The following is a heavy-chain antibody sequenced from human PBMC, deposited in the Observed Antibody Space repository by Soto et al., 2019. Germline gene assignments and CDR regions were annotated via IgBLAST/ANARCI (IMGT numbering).Heavy chain of an antibody. Sequence: SETLSLTCTVSGGSISSGGYYWSWIRQHPGKGLEWIGSVYYSGSTYYNPSLESRVTISIDKSKNQFSLKLMSLSAADTAVYYCGRLEGLATISYYFDYWGQGALVTVSS. CDR1: GGSISSGGYY. CDR3: GRLEGLATISYYFDY. V-gene: IGHV4-39*01. CDR2: VYYSGST. D-gene: IGHD3-9*01. J-gene: IGHJ4*02.